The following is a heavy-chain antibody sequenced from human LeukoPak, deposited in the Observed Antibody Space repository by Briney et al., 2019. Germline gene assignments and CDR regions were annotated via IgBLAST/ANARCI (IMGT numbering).Heavy chain of an antibody. V-gene: IGHV3-30-3*01. D-gene: IGHD3-22*01. Sequence: GGSLRLSCAASGFTFSSYAMHWVRQAPGKGLEWVAVISYDGSNKYYADSVKGRFTISRDNSKNTLYLQMNSLRAEDTAVYYCGRERIVVVSQGAYYYYYGMDVWGQGTTVTVSS. CDR1: GFTFSSYA. CDR3: GRERIVVVSQGAYYYYYGMDV. CDR2: ISYDGSNK. J-gene: IGHJ6*02.